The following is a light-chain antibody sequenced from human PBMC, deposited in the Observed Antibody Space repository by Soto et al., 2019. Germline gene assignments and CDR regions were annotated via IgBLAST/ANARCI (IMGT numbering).Light chain of an antibody. J-gene: IGKJ1*01. CDR3: QQYNSYSLRT. Sequence: DIQMTQSPSTLSASVGDRVTITCRASQSISSWLAWYQQKPGKAPKLLIYDASSLESGVPSRFSGSGSGTEFTITVTSLQPDDFATYYCQQYNSYSLRTVRQATKVDIK. CDR2: DAS. V-gene: IGKV1-5*01. CDR1: QSISSW.